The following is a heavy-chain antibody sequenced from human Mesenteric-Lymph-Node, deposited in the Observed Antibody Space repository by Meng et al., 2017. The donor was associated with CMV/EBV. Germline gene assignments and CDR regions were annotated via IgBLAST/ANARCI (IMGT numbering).Heavy chain of an antibody. D-gene: IGHD3-3*01. CDR1: GYTFTSYD. J-gene: IGHJ4*02. V-gene: IGHV1-8*01. Sequence: ASVKVSCKASGYTFTSYDINWVRQATGQGLEWVGWMNPNSGNSGFAQKFQGRVTMTANTSISTAYMELSSLGFEDTAVYFCARVDRVKYYFDFWGQGTLVTVSS. CDR2: MNPNSGNS. CDR3: ARVDRVKYYFDF.